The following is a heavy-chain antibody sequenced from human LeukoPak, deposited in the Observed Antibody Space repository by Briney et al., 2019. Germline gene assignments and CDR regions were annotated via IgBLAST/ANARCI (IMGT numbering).Heavy chain of an antibody. CDR3: ARGRTPIFYGSGSKFSGSPRDRYYMDV. CDR1: GGSISSGSYY. V-gene: IGHV4-61*02. Sequence: SQTLSLTCTVSGGSISSGSYYWSWIRQPAGKGLECLGRIYPSGSTNYNPSLKSRVTISVDTSKNQFSLKLSSVTAADTAVYYCARGRTPIFYGSGSKFSGSPRDRYYMDVWGKGTTVTVSS. J-gene: IGHJ6*03. D-gene: IGHD3-10*01. CDR2: IYPSGST.